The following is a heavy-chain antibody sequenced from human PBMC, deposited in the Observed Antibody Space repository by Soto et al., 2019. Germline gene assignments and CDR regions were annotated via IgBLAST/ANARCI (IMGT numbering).Heavy chain of an antibody. CDR2: IYYSGST. CDR3: AGTYYDSSGYCPY. V-gene: IGHV4-59*01. D-gene: IGHD3-22*01. J-gene: IGHJ4*02. CDR1: GGSISSYY. Sequence: SETLSLTCTVSGGSISSYYWSWIRQPPGKGLEWIGYIYYSGSTNYNPSLKSRVTISVDTSKNQFSLKLSSVTAADTAVYYCAGTYYDSSGYCPYWGQGTLVTVSS.